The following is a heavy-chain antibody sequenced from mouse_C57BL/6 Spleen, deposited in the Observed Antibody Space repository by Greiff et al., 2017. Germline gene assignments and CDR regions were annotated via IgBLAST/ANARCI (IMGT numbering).Heavy chain of an antibody. Sequence: QVQLQQSGAELVMPGASVKLSCKASGYTFTSYWMHWVKQRPGQGLEWIGEIDPSDSYTNYNQKFKGKSTLTVDKSSSTAYMQLSSLTSEDAAVYYWARKRGFGGSSYPDYWGQGTTLTVSS. CDR2: IDPSDSYT. D-gene: IGHD1-1*01. CDR3: ARKRGFGGSSYPDY. V-gene: IGHV1-69*01. J-gene: IGHJ2*01. CDR1: GYTFTSYW.